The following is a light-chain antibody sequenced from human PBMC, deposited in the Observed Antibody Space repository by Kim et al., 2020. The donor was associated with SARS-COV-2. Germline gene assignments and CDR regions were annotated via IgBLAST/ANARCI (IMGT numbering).Light chain of an antibody. CDR1: SSDVGSYNY. CDR2: DVS. J-gene: IGLJ1*01. V-gene: IGLV2-14*03. Sequence: GQSITISCTGTSSDVGSYNYVSWYQQHPGKAPKLMIYDVSKRPSGVSNRFSGSKSGNTASLTISGLQAEDEADYYCSSYTSSSTYVFGTETKVTVL. CDR3: SSYTSSSTYV.